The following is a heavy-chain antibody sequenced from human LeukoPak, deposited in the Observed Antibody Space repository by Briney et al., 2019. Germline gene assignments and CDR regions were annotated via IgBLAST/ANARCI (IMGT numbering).Heavy chain of an antibody. CDR1: GFTFSSYS. J-gene: IGHJ4*02. CDR2: IKSKTDGGTT. Sequence: GGSLRLSCAASGFTFSSYSMNWVRQAPGKGLEWVGRIKSKTDGGTTDYAAPVKGRFTISGDNAKNSLYLQMNSLRAEDTAVYYCARAPGYRSFLDHWGQGTLVTVSS. D-gene: IGHD6-13*01. CDR3: ARAPGYRSFLDH. V-gene: IGHV3-15*01.